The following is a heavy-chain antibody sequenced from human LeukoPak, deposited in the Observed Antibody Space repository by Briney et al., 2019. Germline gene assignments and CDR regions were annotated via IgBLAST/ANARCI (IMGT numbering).Heavy chain of an antibody. CDR2: IKEDGSEK. D-gene: IGHD3-16*01. Sequence: GGSLRLSCVASGFTFSNYWMSWVRQAPGKGLECVANIKEDGSEKYVDSVKGRFTISRDNAKNSLYLQMDSLRAEDTAVYYCARQGDDYWGHGTLVTVSS. J-gene: IGHJ4*01. CDR3: ARQGDDY. CDR1: GFTFSNYW. V-gene: IGHV3-7*01.